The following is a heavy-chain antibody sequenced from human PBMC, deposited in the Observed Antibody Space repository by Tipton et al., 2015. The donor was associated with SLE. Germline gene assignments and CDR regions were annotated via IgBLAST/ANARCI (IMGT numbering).Heavy chain of an antibody. CDR2: INHSGST. D-gene: IGHD6-6*01. CDR3: ARVLPSSIAGGAFDY. CDR1: GGSFSGYY. V-gene: IGHV4-34*01. Sequence: GLVKPSETLSLTCAVYGGSFSGYYWSWIRQPPGKGLEWIGEINHSGSTNYNPSLKSRVTMSVDTSKNQFSLKLSSVTAADTAVYYCARVLPSSIAGGAFDYWGQGTLVTVSS. J-gene: IGHJ4*02.